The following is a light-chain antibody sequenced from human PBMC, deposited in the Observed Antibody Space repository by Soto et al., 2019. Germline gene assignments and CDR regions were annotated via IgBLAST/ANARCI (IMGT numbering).Light chain of an antibody. Sequence: EIMMTQSPATLSVSPGERATLSCRASQSVSNNLAWYQQKPGQAPRLLIYYASTRATGIPARFSGSGSGTEFSLTISSLQSEDFALYYCQQYNDWPPITFRQGTLLEIK. V-gene: IGKV3-15*01. CDR3: QQYNDWPPIT. CDR2: YAS. J-gene: IGKJ5*01. CDR1: QSVSNN.